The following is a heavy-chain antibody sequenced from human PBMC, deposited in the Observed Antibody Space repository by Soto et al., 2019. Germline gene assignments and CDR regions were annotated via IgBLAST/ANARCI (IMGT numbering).Heavy chain of an antibody. CDR1: GFTFSRYP. D-gene: IGHD1-1*01. CDR3: AEKGPESTLGNHFDY. Sequence: PGGSLRLSCAASGFTFSRYPMSWVRQAPGKGLEWVSTITENSGLTFYADSVKGRFAISRDNSKDTAFLHMNSLKVEDTGIYYFAEKGPESTLGNHFDYWGQGAQVTVTS. V-gene: IGHV3-23*01. CDR2: ITENSGLT. J-gene: IGHJ4*02.